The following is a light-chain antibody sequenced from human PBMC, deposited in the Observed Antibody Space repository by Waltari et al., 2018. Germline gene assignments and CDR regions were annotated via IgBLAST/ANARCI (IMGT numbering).Light chain of an antibody. J-gene: IGLJ2*01. CDR3: AAWDDSLSGVV. CDR1: SSHIGSNY. V-gene: IGLV1-47*01. Sequence: QSVLTQPPSASGTPGQRVTISCPGSSSHIGSNYVYWYQQLPGTAPKLLIYRNNPRPXXXXXXXXGSTSGTSASLAISGLRSEDEADYYCAAWDDSLSGVVFGGGTKLTVL. CDR2: RNN.